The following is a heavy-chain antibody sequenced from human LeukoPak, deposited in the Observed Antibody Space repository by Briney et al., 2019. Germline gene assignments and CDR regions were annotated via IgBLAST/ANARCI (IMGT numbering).Heavy chain of an antibody. J-gene: IGHJ4*02. CDR3: AKGSATVTTVGGFDY. V-gene: IGHV3-9*01. D-gene: IGHD4-17*01. Sequence: TGGSLRLSCAASGFTFDDYAMRWVRQAPGKGLEWVSGISWNSGSIGYADSVKGRFTISRDNAKNSLYLQMNSLRAEDTALYYCAKGSATVTTVGGFDYWGQGTLVTVSS. CDR1: GFTFDDYA. CDR2: ISWNSGSI.